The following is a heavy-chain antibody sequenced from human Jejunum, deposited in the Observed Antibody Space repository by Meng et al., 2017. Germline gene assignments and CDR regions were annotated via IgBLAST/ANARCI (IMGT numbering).Heavy chain of an antibody. CDR3: ARDQDGAGPTVDY. D-gene: IGHD1-14*01. CDR2: INSDGSGT. CDR1: GFTFRSYW. V-gene: IGHV3-74*01. J-gene: IGHJ4*02. Sequence: EVQLVESGGGLVQPGGSLRLSCAVSGFTFRSYWMHWVRQAPGKGLVWVSRINSDGSGTTYADSVKGRFTISRDNAKNTLYLQMNSLRVEDTAVYYCARDQDGAGPTVDYWGQGTLVTVSS.